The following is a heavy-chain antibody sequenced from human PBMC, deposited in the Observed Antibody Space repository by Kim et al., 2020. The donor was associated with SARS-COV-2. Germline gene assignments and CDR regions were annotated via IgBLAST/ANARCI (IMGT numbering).Heavy chain of an antibody. Sequence: SETLPLTCTVSGGSISSYYWSWIRQPPGKGLEWIGYIYYSGSTNYNPSLKSRVTISVDTSKNQFSLKLSSVTAADTAVYYCARAAIPFHYYDSSGYYYGWFDPWGQGTLVTVSS. CDR1: GGSISSYY. J-gene: IGHJ5*02. CDR2: IYYSGST. V-gene: IGHV4-59*08. D-gene: IGHD3-22*01. CDR3: ARAAIPFHYYDSSGYYYGWFDP.